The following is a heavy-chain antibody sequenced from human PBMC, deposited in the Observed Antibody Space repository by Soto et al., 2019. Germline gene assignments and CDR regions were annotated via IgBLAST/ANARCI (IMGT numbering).Heavy chain of an antibody. CDR1: GGSMRNYF. Sequence: LSLTCTVSGGSMRNYFWTWIRKPPGKGLEWIGYIHYSGTTSFFPSYNPSLRSRVTISEDTSKNQFSLKLLSVTTADTAVYFCAAGEASSRNLAPYYLDFWGQGTLVTVSS. V-gene: IGHV4-59*01. CDR2: IHYSGTT. J-gene: IGHJ4*02. D-gene: IGHD6-13*01. CDR3: AAGEASSRNLAPYYLDF.